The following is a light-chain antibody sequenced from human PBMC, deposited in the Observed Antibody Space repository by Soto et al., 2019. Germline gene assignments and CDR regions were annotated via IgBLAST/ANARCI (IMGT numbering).Light chain of an antibody. CDR2: DAS. CDR1: QSVGTK. CDR3: QQYGSLPWT. J-gene: IGKJ1*01. Sequence: DIVMTQSPSTLSVSPRERATLSCRASQSVGTKLAWYQQTRGQAPRLLIYDASSRATGIPDRFSGSGSGTDFTLTISRLEPEDFAVYSCQQYGSLPWTVGQGTKVDIK. V-gene: IGKV3-20*01.